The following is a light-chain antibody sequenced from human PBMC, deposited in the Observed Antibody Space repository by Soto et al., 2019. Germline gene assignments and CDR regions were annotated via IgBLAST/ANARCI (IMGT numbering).Light chain of an antibody. CDR3: DSWDNSLSVVL. CDR1: SSNIGSNY. V-gene: IGLV1-51*01. J-gene: IGLJ2*01. Sequence: QSVLTQPPSVSAAPGQRVTISCSGSSSNIGSNYVSWYQQLPGTAPKLLIYDNYKRPSGIPDRFSGSTSGTSATLAIAGLQTGDEAAYYCDSWDNSLSVVLFGGGTKLTVL. CDR2: DNY.